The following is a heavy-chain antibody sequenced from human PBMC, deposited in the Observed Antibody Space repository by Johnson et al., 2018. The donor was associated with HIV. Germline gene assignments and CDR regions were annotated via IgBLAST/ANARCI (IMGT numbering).Heavy chain of an antibody. CDR3: VRGLLWFGELLEAFDI. J-gene: IGHJ3*02. CDR1: RFTVSSNY. Sequence: VQLVESGGGSIQPGGSLRLSCTASRFTVSSNYMSWVRQAPGKGLVWVSIIYSGGSTYHADSVRGRFTISRDNSKNTLYLQMTSLRAEDTAVYYCVRGLLWFGELLEAFDIWGQGTMVTVSS. CDR2: IYSGGST. D-gene: IGHD3-10*01. V-gene: IGHV3-53*01.